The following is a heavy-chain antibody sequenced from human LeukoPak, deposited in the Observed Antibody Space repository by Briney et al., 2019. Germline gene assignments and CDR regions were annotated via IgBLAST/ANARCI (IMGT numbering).Heavy chain of an antibody. CDR2: ISGSGGST. CDR3: ARPYCSGGSCYSQVAL. CDR1: GFTFSGYA. V-gene: IGHV3-23*01. J-gene: IGHJ4*02. D-gene: IGHD2-15*01. Sequence: GGSLRLSCAASGFTFSGYAMSWVRQAPGKGLEWVSAISGSGGSTYYADSVKGRFTISRDNSKNTLYLQMNSLRAEDTAVYYCARPYCSGGSCYSQVALWGQGTLVTVSS.